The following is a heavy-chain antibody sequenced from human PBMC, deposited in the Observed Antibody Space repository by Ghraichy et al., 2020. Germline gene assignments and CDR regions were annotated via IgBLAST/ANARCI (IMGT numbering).Heavy chain of an antibody. CDR3: ARHDWSGGYGMDG. CDR2: IYYSGST. J-gene: IGHJ6*02. Sequence: SQTLSLTCTVSGGSISSSSYCWGWIRQPPGKGLEWIGSIYYSGSTYYNPSLKSRVTISVDTSKNQFSLKLSSVTAADTAVYYCARHDWSGGYGMDGWGQGTTVTVSS. V-gene: IGHV4-39*01. CDR1: GGSISSSSYC. D-gene: IGHD2-15*01.